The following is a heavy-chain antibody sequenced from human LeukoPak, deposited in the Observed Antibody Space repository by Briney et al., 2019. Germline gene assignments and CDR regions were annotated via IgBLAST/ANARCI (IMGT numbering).Heavy chain of an antibody. Sequence: SETLSLTCTVSGGSIISYYWSRIRQPPGKGLEWIGYIYYSGSTNYNPSLKSRVTTSVDTSKNQFSLKLSSVTAADTAVYYCARASSSWYGMDVWGQGTTVTVSS. V-gene: IGHV4-59*01. CDR1: GGSIISYY. D-gene: IGHD6-13*01. CDR2: IYYSGST. CDR3: ARASSSWYGMDV. J-gene: IGHJ6*02.